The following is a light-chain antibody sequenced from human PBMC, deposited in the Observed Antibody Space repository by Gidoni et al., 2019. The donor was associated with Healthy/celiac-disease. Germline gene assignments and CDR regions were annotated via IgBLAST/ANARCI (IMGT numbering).Light chain of an antibody. CDR1: QSVSSY. Sequence: VLTQSPATLSLSPGERATLSCRASQSVSSYLAWYQQKPGQAPRLLIDDASNRATGIPARFSGSGSGTDFTLTISSLEPEDFAVYYCQQRRNWPPITFXQXTRLEIK. CDR3: QQRRNWPPIT. V-gene: IGKV3-11*01. CDR2: DAS. J-gene: IGKJ5*01.